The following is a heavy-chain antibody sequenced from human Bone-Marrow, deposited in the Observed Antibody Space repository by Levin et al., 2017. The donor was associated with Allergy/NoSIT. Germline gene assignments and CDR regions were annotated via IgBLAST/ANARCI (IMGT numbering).Heavy chain of an antibody. J-gene: IGHJ4*02. CDR1: GFTFSSYW. V-gene: IGHV3-7*01. Sequence: QSGGSLRLSCAASGFTFSSYWMSWVRQAPGRGLEWVANIKHDGSEKYYVDSVKGRFTISRDNAKNSLYLQMSSLRAEDTAVYYCARERIWMAAAGKVSVPHFENWGQGTLITVSS. CDR2: IKHDGSEK. D-gene: IGHD6-13*01. CDR3: ARERIWMAAAGKVSVPHFEN.